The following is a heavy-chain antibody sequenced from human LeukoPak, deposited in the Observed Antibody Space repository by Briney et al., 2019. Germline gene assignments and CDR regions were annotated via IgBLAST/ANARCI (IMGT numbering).Heavy chain of an antibody. J-gene: IGHJ5*02. Sequence: PGGSLRLSCAASGFTFSSYGMHWVRQAPGKGLEWVAVISYDGSNKYYADSVKGRFTISRDNSKNTLYLQMNSLRAEDTAVYYCARGVLTGYYNHRNNWFDPWGQGTLVTVSS. D-gene: IGHD3-9*01. CDR1: GFTFSSYG. CDR2: ISYDGSNK. CDR3: ARGVLTGYYNHRNNWFDP. V-gene: IGHV3-30*03.